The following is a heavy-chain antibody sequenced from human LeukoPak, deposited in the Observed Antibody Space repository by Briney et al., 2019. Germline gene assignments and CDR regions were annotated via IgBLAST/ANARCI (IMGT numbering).Heavy chain of an antibody. CDR1: GFTFSSYS. J-gene: IGHJ4*02. CDR3: AVKDILTGYYNY. CDR2: ISSDTDYI. D-gene: IGHD3-9*01. Sequence: GGSLRLSCAASGFTFSSYSMNWVRQAPGKGLEWVSSISSDTDYIHYADSVKGRFTISRDNAKGSLYLQMNSLRTEDTAVYYCAVKDILTGYYNYWGQGTLVTVSS. V-gene: IGHV3-21*01.